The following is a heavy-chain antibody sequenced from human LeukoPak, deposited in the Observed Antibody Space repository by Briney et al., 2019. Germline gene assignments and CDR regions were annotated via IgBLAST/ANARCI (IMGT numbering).Heavy chain of an antibody. D-gene: IGHD2-15*01. CDR1: GGTFSSYA. Sequence: SVKVSCKASGGTFSSYAISWVRQAPGQGLEWMGGIIPIFGTANYAQKFQGRVTITADKSTSTAYMELSSLRSEDTAVYYCARSPCSGGSCYSGVSYYYYGMDVWGKGTTVTVSS. V-gene: IGHV1-69*06. J-gene: IGHJ6*04. CDR2: IIPIFGTA. CDR3: ARSPCSGGSCYSGVSYYYYGMDV.